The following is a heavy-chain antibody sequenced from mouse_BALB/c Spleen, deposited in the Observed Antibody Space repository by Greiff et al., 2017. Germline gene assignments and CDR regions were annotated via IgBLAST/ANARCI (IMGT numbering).Heavy chain of an antibody. V-gene: IGHV2-6-7*01. Sequence: VKLMESGPGLVAPSQSLSITCTVSGFSLTGYGVNWVRQPPGKGLEWLGMIWGDGSTDYNSALKSRLSISKDNSKSQVFLKMNSLQTDDTARYYCARGGNYGNYYAMDYWGQGTSVTVSS. CDR1: GFSLTGYG. CDR3: ARGGNYGNYYAMDY. CDR2: IWGDGST. J-gene: IGHJ4*01. D-gene: IGHD2-1*01.